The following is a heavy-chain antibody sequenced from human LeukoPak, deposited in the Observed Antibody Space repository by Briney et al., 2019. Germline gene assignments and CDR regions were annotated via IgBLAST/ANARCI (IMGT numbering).Heavy chain of an antibody. Sequence: PSETLSLTCGVDGGSFSGYYWNWIRQPPGKGLEWIGEIIHRGSTNYNPSLKSRLTISVDTSKNQFSLKLSSVTAADTAVYYCARGDTVAARPGRFDYWGQGTLVTVSS. V-gene: IGHV4-34*01. CDR2: IIHRGST. D-gene: IGHD6-6*01. CDR3: ARGDTVAARPGRFDY. J-gene: IGHJ4*02. CDR1: GGSFSGYY.